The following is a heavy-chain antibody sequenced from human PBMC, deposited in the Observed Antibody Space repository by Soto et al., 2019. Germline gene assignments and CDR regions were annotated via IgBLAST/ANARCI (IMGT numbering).Heavy chain of an antibody. Sequence: EEQLVESGGGLVKPGGSLRLSCAASGFTFSNAWMSWVRQAPGKGLEWVGRIKTKNDGGSTDYAAPVKDRFSISRYDSKTTRYLQSNSLKTEDTAVYNCATASSGFARYFDLWGRGTLVIVSS. J-gene: IGHJ2*01. V-gene: IGHV3-15*01. CDR3: ATASSGFARYFDL. CDR2: IKTKNDGGST. D-gene: IGHD5-12*01. CDR1: GFTFSNAW.